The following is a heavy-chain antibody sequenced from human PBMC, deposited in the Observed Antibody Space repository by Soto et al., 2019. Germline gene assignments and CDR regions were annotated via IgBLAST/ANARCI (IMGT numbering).Heavy chain of an antibody. V-gene: IGHV4-4*07. CDR3: ARGPRFSDWFDP. J-gene: IGHJ5*02. CDR2: VYSSGGT. CDR1: GGSVIGFY. D-gene: IGHD3-3*01. Sequence: SESLSLTSTVSGGSVIGFYCAFVGHPSWKWLEWIVRVYSSGGTHYSPSLKSRVTISLDTSKNQFSLRLLSVTDADTAVYFCARGPRFSDWFDPWGQGTLVTVSS.